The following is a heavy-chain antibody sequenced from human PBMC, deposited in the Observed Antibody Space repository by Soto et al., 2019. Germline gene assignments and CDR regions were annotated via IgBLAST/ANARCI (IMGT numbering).Heavy chain of an antibody. CDR2: IYPGASDT. D-gene: IGHD6-19*01. Sequence: PGESLKISCKGSGFSFTSYWIGWVRQMPGKGLEWMGIIYPGASDTRYSPSFQGQVTISADKSISTAYLQWSSLKASDTAMYYCARRCSGWFGSTYYVMDVWGQGSSVTGSS. CDR3: ARRCSGWFGSTYYVMDV. J-gene: IGHJ6*02. CDR1: GFSFTSYW. V-gene: IGHV5-51*01.